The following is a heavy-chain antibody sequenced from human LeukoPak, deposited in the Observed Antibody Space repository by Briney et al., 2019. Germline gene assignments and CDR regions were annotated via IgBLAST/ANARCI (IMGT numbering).Heavy chain of an antibody. J-gene: IGHJ4*02. D-gene: IGHD3-3*01. CDR1: GYTFTSYG. Sequence: ASAKVSCKASGYTFTSYGISWVRQAPGQGLEWMGWISAYNGDTNYAQKLQGRVTMTTDTSTSTAYMELRSLRSDDTAVYYCARVVYYDFWSGYRSDHYFDYWGQGTLVTVSS. V-gene: IGHV1-18*01. CDR2: ISAYNGDT. CDR3: ARVVYYDFWSGYRSDHYFDY.